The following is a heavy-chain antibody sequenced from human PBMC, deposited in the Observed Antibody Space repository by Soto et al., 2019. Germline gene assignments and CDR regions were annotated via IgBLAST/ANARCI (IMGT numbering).Heavy chain of an antibody. Sequence: GPTLVNPTQTRPITCTFSVFSLITSGVGVGWIRRPPGKALEWLALIYWNDDKRYSPSLKSRLTITKDTSKNQVVLTMTNMDPVDTATYYCAHSPRAPYHYDSSGYYDYWGQGTLVTVS. V-gene: IGHV2-5*01. CDR2: IYWNDDK. D-gene: IGHD3-22*01. CDR3: AHSPRAPYHYDSSGYYDY. CDR1: VFSLITSGVG. J-gene: IGHJ4*02.